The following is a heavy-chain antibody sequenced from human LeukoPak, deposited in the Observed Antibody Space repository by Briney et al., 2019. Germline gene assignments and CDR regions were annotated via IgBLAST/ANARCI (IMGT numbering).Heavy chain of an antibody. CDR3: ARDPSNTSGWKTWFDP. V-gene: IGHV1-18*04. D-gene: IGHD6-19*01. CDR2: ISAYNGDT. Sequence: ASVKVSCKASGYTFNSHGISWVRQAPGQGLEWMGWISAYNGDTNFAQKFQGRVTLTTDRTTSTAYVELRSLRSDDTAVYYCARDPSNTSGWKTWFDPWGQGTLVTVSS. J-gene: IGHJ5*02. CDR1: GYTFNSHG.